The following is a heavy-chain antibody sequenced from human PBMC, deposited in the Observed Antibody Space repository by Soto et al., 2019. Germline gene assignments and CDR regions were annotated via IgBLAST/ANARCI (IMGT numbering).Heavy chain of an antibody. V-gene: IGHV4-59*12. D-gene: IGHD1-26*01. Sequence: PSETLSLTCTVSGGSISSYYWSWIRQPPGKGLEWIGYIYYSGSTNYNPSLKSRVTISVDTSKNQFSLKLSSVTAADTAVYYCARALYYRFDYWGQGTLVTVSS. J-gene: IGHJ4*02. CDR3: ARALYYRFDY. CDR2: IYYSGST. CDR1: GGSISSYY.